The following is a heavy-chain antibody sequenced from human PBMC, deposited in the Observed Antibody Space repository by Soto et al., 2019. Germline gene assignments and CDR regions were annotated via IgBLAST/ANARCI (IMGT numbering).Heavy chain of an antibody. CDR3: VSRDSHYYYGMDV. CDR2: IWYDGSHI. D-gene: IGHD2-15*01. V-gene: IGHV3-33*03. Sequence: QLQLVEAGGGVVQPGRSLRLSCAASGFTFSSYDMCWVRQAPGKGPEWVAVIWYDGSHIYYADSVKGRSAISRDNSKNMLYLQMNSLRAEDTAVYYCVSRDSHYYYGMDVWGQGTTVTVSS. CDR1: GFTFSSYD. J-gene: IGHJ6*01.